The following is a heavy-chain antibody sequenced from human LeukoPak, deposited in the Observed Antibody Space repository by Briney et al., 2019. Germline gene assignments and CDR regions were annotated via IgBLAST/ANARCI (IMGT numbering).Heavy chain of an antibody. CDR1: GFTFSSYS. V-gene: IGHV3-21*06. CDR3: AIVVVTNYGMDV. D-gene: IGHD2-15*01. Sequence: GGSLRLSCAASGFTFSSYSMNWVRQAPGKGLEWVASISSSSSYTYYADSVKGRFTISRDNAENSVSLQMSSLRDEDTAVYYCAIVVVTNYGMDVWGQGTTVTVSS. CDR2: ISSSSSYT. J-gene: IGHJ6*02.